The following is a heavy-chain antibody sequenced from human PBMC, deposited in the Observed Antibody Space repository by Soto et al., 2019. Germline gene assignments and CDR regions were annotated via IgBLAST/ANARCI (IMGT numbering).Heavy chain of an antibody. V-gene: IGHV3-30*03. CDR1: GFTVSSYG. CDR3: TGEVASGY. J-gene: IGHJ4*02. Sequence: ESVGGVVPPGRSLRLSCAVSGFTVSSYGMHWVRQAPGKGLEWVAVISRDGRTTFYADSVKGRFTISRDNSRNTLFLEMNSLRGDDMAVYYCTGEVASGYWGQGTLVTVSS. CDR2: ISRDGRTT. D-gene: IGHD2-8*02.